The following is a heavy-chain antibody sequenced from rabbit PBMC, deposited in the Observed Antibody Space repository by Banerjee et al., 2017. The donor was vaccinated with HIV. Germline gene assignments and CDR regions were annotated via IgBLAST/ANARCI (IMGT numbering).Heavy chain of an antibody. CDR2: ITTGSGSI. J-gene: IGHJ4*01. D-gene: IGHD4-2*01. CDR3: ARVVAGTNGYKL. CDR1: GFSFSSSYY. V-gene: IGHV1S40*01. Sequence: QSLEESGGDLVKPGASLTLTCTASGFSFSSSYYMCWVRQAPGKGLEWIGCITTGSGSIYYASWAKGRFAISKTSSTPVTLQMTSLTAADTATYFCARVVAGTNGYKLWGQGTLVTVS.